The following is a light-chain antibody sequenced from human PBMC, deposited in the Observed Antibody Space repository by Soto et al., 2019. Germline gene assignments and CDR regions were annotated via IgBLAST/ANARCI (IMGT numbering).Light chain of an antibody. CDR3: QQHYSSPLT. J-gene: IGKJ1*01. V-gene: IGKV4-1*01. CDR2: WAS. CDR1: QSVLYSSNNKNY. Sequence: DIVLTQSPDSLAVSLGERATINCKSSQSVLYSSNNKNYLAWYQQKPGQPPKLLIYWASIRESGVPDRFSGSGSGTDFTRTISRLQAEDVAVYYCQQHYSSPLTFGQGTKVDSK.